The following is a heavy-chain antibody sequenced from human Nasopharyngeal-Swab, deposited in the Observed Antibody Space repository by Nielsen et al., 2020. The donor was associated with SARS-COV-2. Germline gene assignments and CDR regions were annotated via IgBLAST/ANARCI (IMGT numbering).Heavy chain of an antibody. J-gene: IGHJ5*02. Sequence: GESLKISCKGSGYTFTSNWIGWVRHMPGKCLEWMGFIYPSDSETTYSPSFQGQVIISVDKSIATAYLQWNSLKASDSGIYYCALSSSSSGAYFAWGQGTLVTVSS. D-gene: IGHD2/OR15-2a*01. CDR2: IYPSDSET. CDR3: ALSSSSSGAYFA. CDR1: GYTFTSNW. V-gene: IGHV5-51*01.